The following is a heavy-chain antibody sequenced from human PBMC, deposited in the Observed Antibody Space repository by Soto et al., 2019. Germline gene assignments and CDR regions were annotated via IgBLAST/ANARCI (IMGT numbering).Heavy chain of an antibody. J-gene: IGHJ3*02. Sequence: ASVKFSCKASGGTFSTYAISWVRQAPGQGLECMGGIIPIFGTAKYAQKFQGRVTITADESTSTAYMELSSLRSEDTAVYYCGREIFGVIISGGRDAFDIWAQGTMDTVSS. D-gene: IGHD3-3*01. V-gene: IGHV1-69*13. CDR3: GREIFGVIISGGRDAFDI. CDR1: GGTFSTYA. CDR2: IIPIFGTA.